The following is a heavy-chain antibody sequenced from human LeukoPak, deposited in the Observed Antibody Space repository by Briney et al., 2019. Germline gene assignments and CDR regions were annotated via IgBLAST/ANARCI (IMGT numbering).Heavy chain of an antibody. V-gene: IGHV3-23*01. CDR3: AKTPGYTTVTSHDY. Sequence: PGGSLRLSCAASGFTFNNYAMSWVRQAPGKGLEWVSAISASGGTTYYADSVKGRFTISRDNSKNKLYLQMNSLRAEDTAVYYCAKTPGYTTVTSHDYWGQGTLVTVSS. D-gene: IGHD4-17*01. CDR2: ISASGGTT. CDR1: GFTFNNYA. J-gene: IGHJ4*02.